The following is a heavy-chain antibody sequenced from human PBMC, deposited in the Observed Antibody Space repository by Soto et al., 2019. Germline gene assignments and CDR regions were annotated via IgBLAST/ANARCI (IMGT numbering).Heavy chain of an antibody. CDR3: ARGRKNYYDSSGYYY. D-gene: IGHD3-22*01. Sequence: SETLSLTCAVYGGSFSGYYWSWIRQPPGKGLEWIGEINHSGSTNYNPSLKSRVTISVDTSKNQFSLKLSSVTAADTAVYYCARGRKNYYDSSGYYYWGQGTLVTVS. CDR2: INHSGST. J-gene: IGHJ4*02. V-gene: IGHV4-34*01. CDR1: GGSFSGYY.